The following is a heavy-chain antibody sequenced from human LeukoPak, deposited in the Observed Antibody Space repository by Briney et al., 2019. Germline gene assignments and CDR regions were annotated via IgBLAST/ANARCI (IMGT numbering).Heavy chain of an antibody. CDR3: ARIGHDLYQTFDS. CDR1: GGSISSYY. J-gene: IGHJ5*01. Sequence: SETLSLTCTVSGGSISSYYWSWIRQPPGKGLEWIGYIYYSGSTNYSPSLKSRVTISVDTSKNQFSLKLSSVTAADTAVYYCARIGHDLYQTFDSWGHGTLITVSS. CDR2: IYYSGST. V-gene: IGHV4-59*01. D-gene: IGHD2-2*01.